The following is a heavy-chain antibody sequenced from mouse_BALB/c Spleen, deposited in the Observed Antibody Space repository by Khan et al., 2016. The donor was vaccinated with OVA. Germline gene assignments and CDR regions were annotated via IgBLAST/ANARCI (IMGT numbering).Heavy chain of an antibody. V-gene: IGHV1-18*01. J-gene: IGHJ4*01. CDR2: INPKNGNT. CDR1: GYTFPEYT. CDR3: ARGAGRY. D-gene: IGHD3-3*01. Sequence: EVQLQQPGPELVKPGASVKISCKTSGYTFPEYTVHWVKQSLGKSLDWIGVINPKNGNTAYNQKFKGKATLTVDKSSSTAYMEFRSLTSEDSAIYYCARGAGRYWGQGTSVTVAS.